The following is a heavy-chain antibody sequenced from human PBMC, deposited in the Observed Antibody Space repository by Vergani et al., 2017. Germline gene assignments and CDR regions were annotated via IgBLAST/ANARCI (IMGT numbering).Heavy chain of an antibody. CDR3: ARQPPNRHRIVVVPAAIGRAWFDP. CDR2: IYTSGST. V-gene: IGHV4-61*05. Sequence: QLQLQESGPGLVKPSETLSLTCTVSGGSISSSSYYWGWIRQPPGKGLEWIGYIYTSGSTNYNPSLKSRVTISVDTSKNQFSLKLSSVTAADTAVYYCARQPPNRHRIVVVPAAIGRAWFDPWGQGTLVTVSS. J-gene: IGHJ5*02. D-gene: IGHD2-2*01. CDR1: GGSISSSSYY.